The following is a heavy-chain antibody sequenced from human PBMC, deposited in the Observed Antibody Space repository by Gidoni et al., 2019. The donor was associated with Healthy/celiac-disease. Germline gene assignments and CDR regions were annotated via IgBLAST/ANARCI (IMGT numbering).Heavy chain of an antibody. CDR3: VILAYCGGDCYDWFDP. CDR2: MNPNSGNT. Sequence: QVQLVQSGAEVKKPGASVKVSCKASGYTFTRYDINWGRQATGRGLEWMGWMNPNSGNTGYAQKFQGRVTMTRNTSISTAYMELSSLRSEDTAVYYCVILAYCGGDCYDWFDPWGQGTLVTVSS. D-gene: IGHD2-21*02. CDR1: GYTFTRYD. V-gene: IGHV1-8*01. J-gene: IGHJ5*02.